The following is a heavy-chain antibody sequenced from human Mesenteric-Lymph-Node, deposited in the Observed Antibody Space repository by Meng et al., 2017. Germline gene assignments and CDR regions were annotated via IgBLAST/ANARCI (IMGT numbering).Heavy chain of an antibody. CDR2: ISYDGSNK. Sequence: GESLKISCAASGFTFSSYAMHWVRQAPGKGLEWVAVISYDGSNKYYADSVKGRFTISRDNSKNTLYLQMNSLRAEDTAVYYCARGWVVAVAVWGQGTLVTVSS. D-gene: IGHD6-19*01. CDR1: GFTFSSYA. V-gene: IGHV3-30*04. CDR3: ARGWVVAVAV. J-gene: IGHJ4*02.